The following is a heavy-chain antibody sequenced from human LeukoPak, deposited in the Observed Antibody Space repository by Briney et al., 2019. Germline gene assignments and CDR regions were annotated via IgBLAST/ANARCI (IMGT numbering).Heavy chain of an antibody. CDR2: IIPIFGTA. J-gene: IGHJ4*02. D-gene: IGHD1-1*01. CDR1: GGTFSSYA. Sequence: ASVKVSCKASGGTFSSYALSWVRQARGQGLEWMGGIIPIFGTANYAQKLQGRVTITADESTSTAYMELNSLRSEDTAVYYCARIRYRDWNDAFDYWGQGTLVTVSS. CDR3: ARIRYRDWNDAFDY. V-gene: IGHV1-69*13.